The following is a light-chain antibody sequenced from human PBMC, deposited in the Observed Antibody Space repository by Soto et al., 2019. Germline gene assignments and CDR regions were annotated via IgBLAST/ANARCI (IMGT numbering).Light chain of an antibody. CDR1: QSVSSNF. CDR2: GAS. CDR3: QQYGSSSWT. J-gene: IGKJ1*01. Sequence: EIVLTQSPATLSLSPGESATLSCRASQSVSSNFLAWYQQKPGQAPRLLIYGASSRATGIPDRFSGSGSGTDFTLTISRLEPEDFAVYYCQQYGSSSWTFGQGTKVDNK. V-gene: IGKV3-20*01.